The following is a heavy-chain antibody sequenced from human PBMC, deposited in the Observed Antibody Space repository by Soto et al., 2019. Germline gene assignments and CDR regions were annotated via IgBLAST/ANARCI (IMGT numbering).Heavy chain of an antibody. CDR2: IYHSGST. V-gene: IGHV4-4*02. D-gene: IGHD6-13*01. CDR3: ARDLGYSSSWYRVGGMDV. CDR1: GCSISSSNW. Sequence: QVQLQESGPGLVKPSGNLSLTCAVSGCSISSSNWWSWVRQPPGKGLEWIGEIYHSGSTNYNPSLKSRVTISVDKSKNQFSLKLSSVTAADTAVYYCARDLGYSSSWYRVGGMDVWGQGTTVTFSS. J-gene: IGHJ6*02.